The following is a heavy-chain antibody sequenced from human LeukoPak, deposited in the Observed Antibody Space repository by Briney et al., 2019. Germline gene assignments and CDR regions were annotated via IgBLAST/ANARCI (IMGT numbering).Heavy chain of an antibody. CDR2: ISGSGGST. J-gene: IGHJ4*02. D-gene: IGHD3-3*01. CDR3: AKTYYDFWSGYSAFDS. Sequence: GGSLRLSCAASGFTFSSYAMSWVRQAPGKGLEWVSAISGSGGSTYYADSVKGRFTISRDNSKNTLYLQMNSLRAEDTAVYYCAKTYYDFWSGYSAFDSWGQGTLVTVSS. CDR1: GFTFSSYA. V-gene: IGHV3-23*01.